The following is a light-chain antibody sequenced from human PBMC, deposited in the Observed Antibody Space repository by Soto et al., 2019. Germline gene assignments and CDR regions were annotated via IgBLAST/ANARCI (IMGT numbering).Light chain of an antibody. CDR1: SSNIGSNT. CDR3: AAWDDSLNAYV. Sequence: QSVLTQPPSASGTPGQRVTSSCSGSSSNIGSNTVNWYQQLPGTAPKLLIYSNNQRPSGVPDRFSGSKSGTSASLAISGLXSEDEADFYCAAWDDSLNAYVFGAGTKVTVL. J-gene: IGLJ1*01. CDR2: SNN. V-gene: IGLV1-44*01.